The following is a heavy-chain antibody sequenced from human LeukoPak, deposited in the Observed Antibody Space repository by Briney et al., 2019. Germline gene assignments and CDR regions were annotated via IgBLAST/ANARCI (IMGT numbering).Heavy chain of an antibody. CDR3: AKALGVQWLVGGLAEYFQH. J-gene: IGHJ1*01. CDR2: ISGSGGST. Sequence: GGSLRLSCAASGFTFSSYAMSWVRQAPGKGLEWVSAISGSGGSTYYADSVKGWFTISRDNSKNTLYLQMNSLRAEDTAVYYCAKALGVQWLVGGLAEYFQHWGQGTLVTVSS. CDR1: GFTFSSYA. V-gene: IGHV3-23*01. D-gene: IGHD6-19*01.